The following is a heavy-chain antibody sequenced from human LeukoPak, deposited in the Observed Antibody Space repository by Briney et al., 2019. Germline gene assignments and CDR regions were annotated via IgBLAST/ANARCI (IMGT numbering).Heavy chain of an antibody. D-gene: IGHD6-13*01. V-gene: IGHV1-18*01. CDR1: GYTFTTFG. CDR2: ISAYDGNT. CDR3: ATDGLYSSSFLPIDY. Sequence: ASVKVSCKASGYTFTTFGISWVRQAPGQGLEWMGWISAYDGNTNYAQKFQGRVTMTTDTSTSTAYMELSSLRSEDTAVYYCATDGLYSSSFLPIDYWGQGTLVTVSS. J-gene: IGHJ4*02.